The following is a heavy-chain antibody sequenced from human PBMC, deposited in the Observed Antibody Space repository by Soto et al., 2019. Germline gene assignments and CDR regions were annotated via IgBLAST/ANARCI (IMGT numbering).Heavy chain of an antibody. V-gene: IGHV4-4*07. CDR1: GGSISSYY. J-gene: IGHJ6*02. D-gene: IGHD4-17*01. Sequence: QVQLQESGPGLVKPSETLSLTCTVSGGSISSYYWSWIRQPAGKGLEWIGRIYTSGSTNYNPSLKSRVTMSVDTSKNQFSLKLSSVTAADTAVYYCARWSVTTPTDYYYGMDVWGQGTTVTVSS. CDR2: IYTSGST. CDR3: ARWSVTTPTDYYYGMDV.